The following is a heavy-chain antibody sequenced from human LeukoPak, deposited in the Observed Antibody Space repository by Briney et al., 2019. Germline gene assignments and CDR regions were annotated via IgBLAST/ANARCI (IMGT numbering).Heavy chain of an antibody. D-gene: IGHD6-13*01. CDR3: ARHKGGSSLFDY. Sequence: SETLSLTCTVSGGSISSRSYYWGWIRQPPGKGLEWIGSIYFSGNTYYNPSLKSRLTISVDTSKNQFSLKLSSVTAADTAVHYCARHKGGSSLFDYWGQGTLVTFSS. V-gene: IGHV4-39*01. CDR1: GGSISSRSYY. J-gene: IGHJ4*02. CDR2: IYFSGNT.